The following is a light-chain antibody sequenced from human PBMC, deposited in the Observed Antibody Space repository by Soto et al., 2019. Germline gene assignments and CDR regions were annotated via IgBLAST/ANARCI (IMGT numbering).Light chain of an antibody. CDR3: KKYNSAPLT. CDR2: AVS. Sequence: DVQMTQSPSSLSVSVGDRVTITCRASQVISNYLAWYQQKPGKPPQLLIYAVSTLQSGVPSRFSGSASGTEFTLTISSLQPGDVATFYCKKYNSAPLTFGKGTRLE. V-gene: IGKV1-27*01. J-gene: IGKJ5*01. CDR1: QVISNY.